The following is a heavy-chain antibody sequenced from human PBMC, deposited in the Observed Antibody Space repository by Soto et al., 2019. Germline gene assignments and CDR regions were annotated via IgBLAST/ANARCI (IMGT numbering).Heavy chain of an antibody. CDR3: ARDGKARRTIFGVVIIRALGYYGMDV. Sequence: PGGSLRLSCAASGFTFSSYSMNWVRQAPGKGLEWVSYISSSSSTIYYADSVKGRFTISRDNAKNSLYLQMNSLRDEDTAVYYCARDGKARRTIFGVVIIRALGYYGMDVWGQGTTVTVSS. J-gene: IGHJ6*02. D-gene: IGHD3-3*01. V-gene: IGHV3-48*02. CDR2: ISSSSSTI. CDR1: GFTFSSYS.